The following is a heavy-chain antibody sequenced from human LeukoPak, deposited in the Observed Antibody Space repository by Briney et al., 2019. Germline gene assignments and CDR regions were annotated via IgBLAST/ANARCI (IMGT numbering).Heavy chain of an antibody. Sequence: SVKVSCKASGGTFSSYAISWVRQAPGQGLEWMGRIIPILGIANYAQKFQGRVTITADKSTSTAYMELSSLRSEDTAVYYCARDYYDSSGYDEYFQHWGQGTLVTVSS. D-gene: IGHD3-22*01. J-gene: IGHJ1*01. CDR3: ARDYYDSSGYDEYFQH. V-gene: IGHV1-69*04. CDR2: IIPILGIA. CDR1: GGTFSSYA.